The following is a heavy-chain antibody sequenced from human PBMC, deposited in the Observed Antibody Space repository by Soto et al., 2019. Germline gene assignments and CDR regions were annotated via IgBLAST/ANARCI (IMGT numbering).Heavy chain of an antibody. Sequence: GASVKVSCKASGYTLTSYYMHWVRQAPGQGLEWMGIINPSGGSTTYAQKFQGRVTMTRDTSTNTVYMEVSSLRYEDTAVYYCARDAYSRSHAYWGQGTMVTVSS. CDR1: GYTLTSYY. J-gene: IGHJ4*02. CDR2: INPSGGST. V-gene: IGHV1-46*01. D-gene: IGHD6-13*01. CDR3: ARDAYSRSHAY.